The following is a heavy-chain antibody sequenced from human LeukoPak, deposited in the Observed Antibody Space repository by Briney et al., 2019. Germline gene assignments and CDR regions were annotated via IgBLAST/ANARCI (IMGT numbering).Heavy chain of an antibody. D-gene: IGHD3-10*01. Sequence: SETLSLTCTVYGGSFSGLYWSWIRQPPGKGLEWIGEINHSGITNYSPSLQSRVTISVDTSKNQVSLNLTSVTAADTAVYYCARGQRRLPMLRGVGPQIWFDPWGQGTLVTVSS. V-gene: IGHV4-34*01. CDR1: GGSFSGLY. J-gene: IGHJ5*02. CDR2: INHSGIT. CDR3: ARGQRRLPMLRGVGPQIWFDP.